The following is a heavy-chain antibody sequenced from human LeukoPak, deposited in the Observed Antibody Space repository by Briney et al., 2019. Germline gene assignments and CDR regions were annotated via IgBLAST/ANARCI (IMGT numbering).Heavy chain of an antibody. CDR2: INPNSGNT. CDR3: ARARNWFDP. J-gene: IGHJ5*02. CDR1: GYIFTGYY. Sequence: ASVKVSCKASGYIFTGYYMHWVRQAPGQGLEWMGWINPNSGNTGYAQKFQGRVTITRNTSISTAYMELSSLRSEDTAVYYCARARNWFDPWGQGTLVTVSS. V-gene: IGHV1-8*03.